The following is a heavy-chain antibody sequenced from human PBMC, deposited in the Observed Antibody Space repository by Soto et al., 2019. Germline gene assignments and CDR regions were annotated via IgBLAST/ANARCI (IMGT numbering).Heavy chain of an antibody. J-gene: IGHJ3*02. D-gene: IGHD6-13*01. V-gene: IGHV4-34*01. Sequence: QVQLQQWGAGLLKPSETLSLTCAVYGGSFSGYYWSWIRQPPGKGLEWIGEINHSGSTKYNPSLKSRVTISVATSENQCSLKLSSVTAADTAVYYCARENSSSWAFDIWGQGTMVTVSS. CDR1: GGSFSGYY. CDR2: INHSGST. CDR3: ARENSSSWAFDI.